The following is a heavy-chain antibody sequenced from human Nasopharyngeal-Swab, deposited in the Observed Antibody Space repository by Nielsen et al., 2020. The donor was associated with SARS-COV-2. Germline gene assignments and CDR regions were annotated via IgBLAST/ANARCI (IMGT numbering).Heavy chain of an antibody. CDR3: ARQDVSGSYRFMVY. V-gene: IGHV4-59*08. Sequence: WMRQRPGQGLEWIGYIYYTGSTMYSPSLKGRVTLSVDTSENQFSLRLTSVTAADSAVYYCARQDVSGSYRFMVYWGQGTLVTVSS. J-gene: IGHJ4*02. D-gene: IGHD3-16*02. CDR2: IYYTGST.